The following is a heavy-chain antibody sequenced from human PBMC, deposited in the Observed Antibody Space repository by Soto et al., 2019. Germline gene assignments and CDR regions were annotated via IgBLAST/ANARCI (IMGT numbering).Heavy chain of an antibody. CDR1: GFTFSSYA. D-gene: IGHD2-15*01. J-gene: IGHJ6*02. Sequence: QVQLVESGGGVVQPGRSLRLSCAASGFTFSSYAMHWVRQAPGKGLEWVAVISYDASNKYYADSVKGRFTISRDNSKNTLYLQMNSLRAEDTAVYYCARDSRYCSGGSCYSCMDVWGQGTTVTVSS. CDR3: ARDSRYCSGGSCYSCMDV. V-gene: IGHV3-30-3*01. CDR2: ISYDASNK.